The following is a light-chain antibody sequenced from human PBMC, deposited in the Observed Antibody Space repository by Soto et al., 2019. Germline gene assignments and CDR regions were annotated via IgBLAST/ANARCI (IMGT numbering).Light chain of an antibody. CDR1: SSNIRNNY. CDR3: GTWDRSLRVMV. V-gene: IGLV1-51*02. J-gene: IGLJ3*02. Sequence: QSVLTQPPSVSAAPGQKVAISCSGSSSNIRNNYVSWYQEVPGTAPKLLIYEDDKRPSGIPDRFSGSKSATSATLGVTGLQTGDEADYYCGTWDRSLRVMVFGGGTKLTVL. CDR2: EDD.